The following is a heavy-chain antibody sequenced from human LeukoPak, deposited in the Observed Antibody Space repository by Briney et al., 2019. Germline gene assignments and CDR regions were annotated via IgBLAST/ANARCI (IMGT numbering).Heavy chain of an antibody. J-gene: IGHJ4*02. CDR3: ATGYSSTWYYFDY. D-gene: IGHD6-13*01. CDR1: GDSISSYY. Sequence: SETLSLTCTVSGDSISSYYWSWIRQPPGKGLEWIGYIYHSGSTNYNPSLKSRVTISADTSKNQFSLKLASVTAADTAVYYCATGYSSTWYYFDYWGQGTLVTVSS. V-gene: IGHV4-59*01. CDR2: IYHSGST.